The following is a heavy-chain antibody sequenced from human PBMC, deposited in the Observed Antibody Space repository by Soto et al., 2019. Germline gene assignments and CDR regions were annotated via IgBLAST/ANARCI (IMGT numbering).Heavy chain of an antibody. V-gene: IGHV3-33*01. CDR3: ARSGG. CDR2: IWYDGSNK. CDR1: GFPFSSYG. Sequence: QVQLVESGGGVVQPGRSLRLSCAASGFPFSSYGMHWVRQAPGKGLEWVAVIWYDGSNKYYADSVKGRFTISRDNSKNMLYLQRNSLRAEDTAVYYCARSGGWGQGTLVTVSS. J-gene: IGHJ4*02. D-gene: IGHD6-19*01.